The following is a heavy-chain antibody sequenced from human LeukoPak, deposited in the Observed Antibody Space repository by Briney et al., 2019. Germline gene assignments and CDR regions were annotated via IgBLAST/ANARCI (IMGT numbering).Heavy chain of an antibody. CDR2: IYYSGST. J-gene: IGHJ2*01. V-gene: IGHV4-59*08. CDR3: ARRITMVRGRSWYFDL. D-gene: IGHD3-10*01. CDR1: GGSISSYY. Sequence: SETLSLTCTVSGGSISSYYWSWIRQPPGKGLEWIGYIYYSGSTNYNPSLKSRVTISVDTSKNQSSLKLSSVTAADTAVYYCARRITMVRGRSWYFDLWGRGTLVTVSS.